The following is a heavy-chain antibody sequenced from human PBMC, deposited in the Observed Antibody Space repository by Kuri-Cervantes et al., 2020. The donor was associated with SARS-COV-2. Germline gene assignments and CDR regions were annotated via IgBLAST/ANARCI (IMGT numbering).Heavy chain of an antibody. J-gene: IGHJ4*02. CDR2: ISWDGGST. CDR1: GFTFDDYT. V-gene: IGHV3-43D*03. Sequence: GGSLRLSCAASGFTFDDYTMHWVRQAPGKGLEWVSLISWDGGSTYYADSVKGRFTISRDNSKDSLYLQMNSLRPEDTALYYCAKSADSGSWPNYWGQGTLVTVSS. D-gene: IGHD1-26*01. CDR3: AKSADSGSWPNY.